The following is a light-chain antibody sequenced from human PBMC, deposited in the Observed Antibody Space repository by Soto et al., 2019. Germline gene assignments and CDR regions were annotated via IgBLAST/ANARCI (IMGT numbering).Light chain of an antibody. J-gene: IGKJ3*01. CDR1: QGISSA. V-gene: IGKV1-13*02. Sequence: AIQLTESPSSLSASVGDRVTITCRASQGISSALAWYQQKPGKAPKLLIYDASSLESGVPSRFSGSGSGTDLTLTISSLQPEDFATYYCQQFNSYPPATFGPGTKVGIK. CDR2: DAS. CDR3: QQFNSYPPAT.